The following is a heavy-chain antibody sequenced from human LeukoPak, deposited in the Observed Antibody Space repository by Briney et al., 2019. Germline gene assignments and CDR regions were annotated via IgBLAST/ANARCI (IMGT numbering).Heavy chain of an antibody. D-gene: IGHD4/OR15-4a*01. Sequence: PSQTLSLTCTVSGGSISSGNYYWSWIRQPAGKGLEWIGRIYTSGSTNYNPSLKSRVTILVDKSKNQLSLKMTSVTAADTAEYCARGLGVTMVTKDSFDIWGQGTMVTVSS. V-gene: IGHV4-61*02. CDR3: ARGLGVTMVTKDSFDI. J-gene: IGHJ3*02. CDR2: IYTSGST. CDR1: GGSISSGNYY.